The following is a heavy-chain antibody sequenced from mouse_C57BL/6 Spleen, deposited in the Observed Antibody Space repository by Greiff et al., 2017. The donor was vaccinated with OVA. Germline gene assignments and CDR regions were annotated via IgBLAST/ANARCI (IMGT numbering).Heavy chain of an antibody. CDR3: ATAYYSNYGDYAMDY. CDR1: GYTFTDYN. Sequence: VQLQQSGPELVKPGASVKIPCKASGYTFTDYNMDWVKQSHGKSLEWIGDINPNNGGTIYNQKFKGKATLTVDKSSSTAYMELRSLTSEDTAVYYCATAYYSNYGDYAMDYWGQGTSVTVSS. V-gene: IGHV1-18*01. D-gene: IGHD2-5*01. CDR2: INPNNGGT. J-gene: IGHJ4*01.